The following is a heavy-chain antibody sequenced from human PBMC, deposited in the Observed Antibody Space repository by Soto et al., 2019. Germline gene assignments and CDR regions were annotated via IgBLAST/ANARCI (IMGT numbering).Heavy chain of an antibody. J-gene: IGHJ4*02. V-gene: IGHV3-7*03. D-gene: IGHD1-26*01. CDR3: AVDNGSDY. CDR1: GFTXXSYW. CDR2: IKQDGSEK. Sequence: SCAASGFTXXSYWMSWXXXXXGKGLEWVANIKQDGSEKYYVDSVKGRFTISREKAKNSLYLQMNSLSAEDTAVYYCAVDNGSDYWGQGTLVTVSS.